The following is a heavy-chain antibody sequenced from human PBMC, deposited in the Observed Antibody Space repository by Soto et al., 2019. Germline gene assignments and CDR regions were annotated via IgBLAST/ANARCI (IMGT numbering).Heavy chain of an antibody. J-gene: IGHJ4*02. Sequence: QVQLVQSGAEVKKPGASVKVSCKASGYTFTSYYMHWVRQAPGQGLEWMGIINPSGGSTSYAQKFQGRVTMTRDTSANTVYMELNSLRSEDTAVYYCARAPGKGANYFDYWGQGTLVTVSS. CDR3: ARAPGKGANYFDY. CDR1: GYTFTSYY. V-gene: IGHV1-46*01. CDR2: INPSGGST.